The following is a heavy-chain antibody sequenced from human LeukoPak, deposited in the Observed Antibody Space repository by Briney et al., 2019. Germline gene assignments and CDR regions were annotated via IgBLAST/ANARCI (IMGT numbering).Heavy chain of an antibody. CDR2: ISGSGGST. CDR3: AKDIGVRGAPNLYYYYYGMDV. J-gene: IGHJ6*02. D-gene: IGHD3-10*01. CDR1: GFTFSSYA. V-gene: IGHV3-23*01. Sequence: GGSLRLSCAASGFTFSSYAMSWVRQAPGKGLEWVSAISGSGGSTYYADSVKGRFTISRDNSKNTLYLQMNSLRAEDTAVYYCAKDIGVRGAPNLYYYYYGMDVWGQGTTVTVSS.